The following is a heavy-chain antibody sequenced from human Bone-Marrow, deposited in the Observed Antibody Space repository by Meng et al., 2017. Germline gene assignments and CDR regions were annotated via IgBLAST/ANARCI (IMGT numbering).Heavy chain of an antibody. CDR3: ARDHGQLLSGRFDY. CDR1: GFTFSSYG. D-gene: IGHD2-2*01. V-gene: IGHV3-33*01. J-gene: IGHJ4*02. CDR2: IWYDGSNK. Sequence: GGSLRLSCAASGFTFSSYGRHWVRQAPGKGREWVAVIWYDGSNKYYADSVKGRFTISRDNSKNTLYLQMNSLRAEDTAVYYCARDHGQLLSGRFDYWGQGTLVTVSS.